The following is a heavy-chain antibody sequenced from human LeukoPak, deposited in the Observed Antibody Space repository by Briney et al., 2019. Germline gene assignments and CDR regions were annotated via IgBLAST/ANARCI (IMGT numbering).Heavy chain of an antibody. D-gene: IGHD5-18*01. V-gene: IGHV3-30*02. J-gene: IGHJ4*02. Sequence: AGGSLRLSCPASGFTFSSYGMHWVRQAPGKGLEWVAFIRYDGSNAYYADSVKGRFTISRDNSKNTLYLQMNSLRAGDTVVYYCAKDLRGYSYGYYFDYWGQGTLVTVSS. CDR3: AKDLRGYSYGYYFDY. CDR2: IRYDGSNA. CDR1: GFTFSSYG.